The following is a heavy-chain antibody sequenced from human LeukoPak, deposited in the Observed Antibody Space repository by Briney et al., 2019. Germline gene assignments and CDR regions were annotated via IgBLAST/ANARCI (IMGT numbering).Heavy chain of an antibody. D-gene: IGHD4-17*01. J-gene: IGHJ5*02. V-gene: IGHV4-30-2*01. CDR3: AGEGEYGQSYS. CDR2: IYRGRT. CDR1: GDSISYESYY. Sequence: SQTLSLTCAVSGDSISYESYYWNWIRQAPGKGPEWVGNIYRGRTRLNPSYTSRVAISVDMSKSQVSLSLTAVTAAVTGIYYLAGEGEYGQSYSWGQGVLVVVSA.